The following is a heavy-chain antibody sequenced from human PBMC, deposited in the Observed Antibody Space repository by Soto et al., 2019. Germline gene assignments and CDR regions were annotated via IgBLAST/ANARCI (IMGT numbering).Heavy chain of an antibody. CDR3: AKDGIAAAGTRAANWFDP. V-gene: IGHV3-9*01. Sequence: HPGGSLRLSCAASGFTLDDYAMHWVRQAPGKGLEWVSGISWNSGSIGYADSVKGRFTISRDNAKNSLYLQMNSLRAEDTALYYCAKDGIAAAGTRAANWFDPWGQGTLVTVSS. J-gene: IGHJ5*02. CDR1: GFTLDDYA. CDR2: ISWNSGSI. D-gene: IGHD6-13*01.